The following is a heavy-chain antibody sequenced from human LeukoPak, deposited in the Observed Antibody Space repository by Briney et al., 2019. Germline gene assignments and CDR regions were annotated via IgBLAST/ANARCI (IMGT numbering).Heavy chain of an antibody. V-gene: IGHV4-59*01. CDR2: ICDSGGT. D-gene: IGHD6-19*01. CDR3: ARESIAVAGFDY. J-gene: IGHJ4*02. Sequence: PSETLSLTCTVSGGSISSYDWTWVRQPPGKGLEWVWYICDSGGTSYNPPHKRRVTISIATSKNQFSLLLSSVTAADTAVYYCARESIAVAGFDYWGQGALVTVSS. CDR1: GGSISSYD.